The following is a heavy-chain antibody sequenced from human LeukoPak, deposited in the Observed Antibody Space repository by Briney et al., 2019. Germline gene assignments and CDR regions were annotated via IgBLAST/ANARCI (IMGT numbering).Heavy chain of an antibody. CDR3: AKDDESNDYGDYGDY. V-gene: IGHV3-23*01. CDR1: GFTFSSYA. Sequence: PGGSLRLSCAASGFTFSSYAMSWVRQAPGKGLEWVSAISGSGGSTYYADSVKGRFTISRDNSKNTLYLQMNSLRAEDTAVYYCAKDDESNDYGDYGDYCGQGTLVTVSS. D-gene: IGHD4-17*01. J-gene: IGHJ4*02. CDR2: ISGSGGST.